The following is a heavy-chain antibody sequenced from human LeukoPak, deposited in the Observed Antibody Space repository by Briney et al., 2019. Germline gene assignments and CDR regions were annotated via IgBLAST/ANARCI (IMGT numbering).Heavy chain of an antibody. V-gene: IGHV4-30-4*01. CDR1: GGSVSSNNHY. Sequence: SETLSLTCSVSGGSVSSNNHYWTWIRQPPGKGLEWIGYIYYSGSTYYNPSLKSRVTISVDTSKNQFSLKLSSVTAADTAVYYCARGPGRYYGSGSYYSWGQGTLVTVSS. J-gene: IGHJ4*02. CDR3: ARGPGRYYGSGSYYS. CDR2: IYYSGST. D-gene: IGHD3-10*01.